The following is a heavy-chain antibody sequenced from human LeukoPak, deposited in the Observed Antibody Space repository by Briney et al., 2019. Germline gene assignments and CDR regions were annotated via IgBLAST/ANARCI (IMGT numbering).Heavy chain of an antibody. Sequence: ASGKVSCKASGYTFTSYGISWVRQAPGQGLEWMGWISAYNGNTNYAQKLQGRVTMTTDTSTSTAYMELRSLRSDDTAVYYCARPGHYGSGSYYDYFDYWGQGTLVTVSS. CDR2: ISAYNGNT. CDR3: ARPGHYGSGSYYDYFDY. V-gene: IGHV1-18*01. D-gene: IGHD3-10*01. J-gene: IGHJ4*02. CDR1: GYTFTSYG.